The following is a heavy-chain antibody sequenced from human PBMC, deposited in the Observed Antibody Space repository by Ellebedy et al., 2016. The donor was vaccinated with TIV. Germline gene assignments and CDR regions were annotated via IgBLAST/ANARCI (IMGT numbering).Heavy chain of an antibody. CDR1: GFTSKTFD. V-gene: IGHV3-13*01. Sequence: GESLKISXAASGFTSKTFDMHWVRQATGKGLEWVSAISPTGDTFYSGSVRGRFTISRETAKNSFYLQMNSLRDGDTAVYYCARDREGCFDIWGRGTVVTVSS. J-gene: IGHJ3*02. CDR3: ARDREGCFDI. CDR2: ISPTGDT.